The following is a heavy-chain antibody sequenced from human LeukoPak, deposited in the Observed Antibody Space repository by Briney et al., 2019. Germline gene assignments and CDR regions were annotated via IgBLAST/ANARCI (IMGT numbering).Heavy chain of an antibody. CDR2: ISYDGSNK. V-gene: IGHV3-30-3*01. Sequence: GGSLRLSCAASGFTFSSYAMHWVRQAPGKGLEWVAVISYDGSNKYYADSVKGRFTISRDNSKNTLYLRMNSLRAEDTAVYYCARDPYYYDSSGYSYYFDYWGQGTLVTVSS. CDR3: ARDPYYYDSSGYSYYFDY. CDR1: GFTFSSYA. D-gene: IGHD3-22*01. J-gene: IGHJ4*02.